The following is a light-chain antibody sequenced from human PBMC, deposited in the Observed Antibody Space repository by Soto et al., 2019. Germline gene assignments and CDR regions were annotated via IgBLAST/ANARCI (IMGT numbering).Light chain of an antibody. CDR1: SSDVGGFNY. V-gene: IGLV2-14*01. CDR3: SSYTSSSTYV. J-gene: IGLJ1*01. CDR2: EVS. Sequence: QSALTQPASVSGSLGQSITISCTGTSSDVGGFNYVSWYQPHPGKAPKLMIYEVSNRPSGVSNRFSGSKSGNTASLTISGLQAEDEADYYCSSYTSSSTYVFGSGTKVTVL.